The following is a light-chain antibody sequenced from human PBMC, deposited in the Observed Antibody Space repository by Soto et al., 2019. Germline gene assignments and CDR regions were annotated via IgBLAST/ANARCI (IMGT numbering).Light chain of an antibody. CDR2: GAS. J-gene: IGKJ5*01. Sequence: EIVLTQSPGSLSLSAGERATLSCRASQSFSSSYLAWYQQKPGQAPRLLIYGASTRATGIPARFSGSGSGTEFTLTISSLQSEDFAVYYCQQYNNWQITFGQGTRLEIK. V-gene: IGKV3-15*01. CDR3: QQYNNWQIT. CDR1: QSFSSSY.